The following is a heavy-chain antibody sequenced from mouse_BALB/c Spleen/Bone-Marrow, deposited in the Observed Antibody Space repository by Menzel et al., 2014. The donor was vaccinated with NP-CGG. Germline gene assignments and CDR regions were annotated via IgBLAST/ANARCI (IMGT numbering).Heavy chain of an antibody. CDR2: INPYNGDT. CDR3: GVPYYYASRDFDY. Sequence: VQLQQSGPELVKPGASVKTSCKASGYSFTGYFMNWVKQSHGKSLEWIGRINPYNGDTFNNQKFKGKATLTVAKSSSAAHLELLCLTSEDSAVYYCGVPYYYASRDFDYWGQGTTLTVSS. D-gene: IGHD1-1*01. V-gene: IGHV1-37*01. J-gene: IGHJ2*01. CDR1: GYSFTGYF.